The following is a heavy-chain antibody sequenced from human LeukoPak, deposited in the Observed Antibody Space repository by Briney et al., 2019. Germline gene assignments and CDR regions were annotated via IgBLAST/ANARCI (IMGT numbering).Heavy chain of an antibody. CDR3: AKDHGLVEYYFDY. J-gene: IGHJ4*02. CDR2: ISGSGGST. D-gene: IGHD1-26*01. CDR1: GFTFSSYA. V-gene: IGHV3-23*01. Sequence: GGSLRLSCAASGFTFSSYAMNWVRQAPGKGLEWVSAISGSGGSTYYADSVKGRFTISRDNSKNTLYLQMNSLRAEDTAVYYCAKDHGLVEYYFDYWGQGALVTVSS.